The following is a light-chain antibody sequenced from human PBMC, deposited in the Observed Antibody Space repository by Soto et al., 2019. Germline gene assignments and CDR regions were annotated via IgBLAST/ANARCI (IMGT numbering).Light chain of an antibody. J-gene: IGLJ1*01. CDR1: SGNIGNFNF. CDR3: SSYITTNSRV. CDR2: EVS. V-gene: IGLV2-14*01. Sequence: QSVLTQPASVSGSPGQSITISCTGTSGNIGNFNFVSWYQQHPGKAPKLMIYEVSNRPSGVSDRFSGSKSGNTASLTISGIQAEDEADYYCSSYITTNSRVFGNGIQVTVL.